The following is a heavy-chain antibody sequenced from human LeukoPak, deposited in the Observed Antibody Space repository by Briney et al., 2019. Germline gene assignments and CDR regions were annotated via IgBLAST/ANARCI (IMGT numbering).Heavy chain of an antibody. Sequence: GSLILSCSAPVLPLRNDNIDTGPQAPGKVHGRVSSNPSTSSYLYYADSVKGRFTISRDNAQNSLYLQLNSLRAEDTAVYYCARTTVTSLYQYHYMGVWGKGTTVTVSS. J-gene: IGHJ6*03. CDR2: NPSTSSYL. V-gene: IGHV3-21*01. CDR3: ARTTVTSLYQYHYMGV. D-gene: IGHD4-17*01. CDR1: VLPLRNDN.